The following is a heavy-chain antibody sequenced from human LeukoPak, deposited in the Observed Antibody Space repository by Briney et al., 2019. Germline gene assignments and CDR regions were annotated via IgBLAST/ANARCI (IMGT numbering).Heavy chain of an antibody. CDR2: IIPIFGTA. Sequence: ASVKVSCKASGGTFSNYAISWVRQAPGQGLEWMGGIIPIFGTANYAQKFQGRVTITADKSTSTAYMELSSLRSEDTAVYYCARRVGYSGYLGPYYYYMDVWGKGTTVTVSS. V-gene: IGHV1-69*06. CDR1: GGTFSNYA. CDR3: ARRVGYSGYLGPYYYYMDV. D-gene: IGHD5-12*01. J-gene: IGHJ6*03.